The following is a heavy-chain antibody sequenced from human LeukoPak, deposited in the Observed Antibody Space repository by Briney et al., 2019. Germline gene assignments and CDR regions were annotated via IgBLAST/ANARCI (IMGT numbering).Heavy chain of an antibody. J-gene: IGHJ4*02. CDR2: ISSSSSYI. D-gene: IGHD3-16*01. CDR1: GFTFSSYS. V-gene: IGHV3-21*01. CDR3: ARDPEINFYFDY. Sequence: GGSLRLSCAASGFTFSSYSMNWVRQAPGKGLEWVSSISSSSSYIYYADSVKGRFTISRDNAKNSLYLQMNSLRAEDTAVYYCARDPEINFYFDYWGQGTLVIVSS.